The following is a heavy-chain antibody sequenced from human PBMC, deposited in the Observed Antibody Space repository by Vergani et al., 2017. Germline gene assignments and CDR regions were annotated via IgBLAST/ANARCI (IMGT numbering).Heavy chain of an antibody. J-gene: IGHJ6*03. CDR1: GFTFTSSA. V-gene: IGHV1-58*02. Sequence: QMQLVQSGPAVKKPGTSVKVSCKASGFTFTSSAMQWVRQARGQRLEWIGWIVVGSGNTNYAQTFQERVTITRDMSTSTAYMGLSSLRAEDTAVYYCAKDLAAAPVYYYMDVWGKGTTVTVSS. CDR2: IVVGSGNT. D-gene: IGHD6-13*01. CDR3: AKDLAAAPVYYYMDV.